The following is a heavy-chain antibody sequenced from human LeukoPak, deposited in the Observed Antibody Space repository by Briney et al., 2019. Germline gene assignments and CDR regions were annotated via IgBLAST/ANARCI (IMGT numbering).Heavy chain of an antibody. V-gene: IGHV3-30*18. Sequence: TRRSLRLSCAASGFTFSSYGMHWVRQAPGKGLEWVAVISYDGSNKYYADSVKGRFNISRDNSKNMLSLQMNSLRPEDTAFYYCAKDRSATALALRFFDFWGQGTLVTVSS. D-gene: IGHD5-18*01. CDR2: ISYDGSNK. CDR3: AKDRSATALALRFFDF. J-gene: IGHJ4*02. CDR1: GFTFSSYG.